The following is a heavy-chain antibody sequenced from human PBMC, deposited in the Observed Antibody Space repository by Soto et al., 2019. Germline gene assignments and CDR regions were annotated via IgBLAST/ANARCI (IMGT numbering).Heavy chain of an antibody. CDR3: SRSPYCSSTSCYALSDYYYGMDV. CDR1: GYSFTSYW. J-gene: IGHJ6*04. Sequence: PGESLKISCKGSGYSFTSYWIGWVRQMPGKGLEWMGIIYPGDSDTRYSPSFQGQVTISADKSISTAYLQWSSLKASDTAMYYCSRSPYCSSTSCYALSDYYYGMDVWGKGTTVTVSS. V-gene: IGHV5-51*01. CDR2: IYPGDSDT. D-gene: IGHD2-2*01.